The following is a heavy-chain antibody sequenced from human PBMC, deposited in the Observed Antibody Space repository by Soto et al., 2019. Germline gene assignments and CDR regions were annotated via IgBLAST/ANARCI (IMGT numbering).Heavy chain of an antibody. CDR1: GYTFTSYG. V-gene: IGHV1-18*01. CDR2: INAYNGNT. Sequence: QVQLVQSGGEVKKPGASVKVSCKASGYTFTSYGISWVRQAPGQGLEWMGWINAYNGNTNYAQKVQGRVTMTTDTSTSTAYMELRGRTSDDTAVYYCARDVGYGLIDGWGQGTLVTVSS. J-gene: IGHJ4*02. D-gene: IGHD5-18*01. CDR3: ARDVGYGLIDG.